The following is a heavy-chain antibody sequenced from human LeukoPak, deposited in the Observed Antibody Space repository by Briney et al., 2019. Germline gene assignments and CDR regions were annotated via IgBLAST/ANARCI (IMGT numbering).Heavy chain of an antibody. CDR2: IRYDGSNK. CDR3: AKDSRESYYDILTGYYIY. Sequence: PGGSLRLSCAASGFTVSSNYMSWVRQAPGKGLEWVAFIRYDGSNKYYADSVKGRFTISRDNSKNTLYLQMNSLRAEDTAVYYCAKDSRESYYDILTGYYIYWGQGTLVTVSS. D-gene: IGHD3-9*01. J-gene: IGHJ4*02. CDR1: GFTVSSNY. V-gene: IGHV3-30*02.